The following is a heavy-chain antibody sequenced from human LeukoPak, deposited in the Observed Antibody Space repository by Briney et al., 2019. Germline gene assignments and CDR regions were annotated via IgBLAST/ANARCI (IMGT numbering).Heavy chain of an antibody. CDR3: STSADSAGYLTSFDP. V-gene: IGHV4-31*03. J-gene: IGHJ5*02. D-gene: IGHD3-22*01. Sequence: SETLSLTCSVSGVSIRNGGFYWSWIRQSPGNGLEWIGYIYHTGTTYYNPSLKSRVAISVDTSKNQFSLKVWSVTASDAAVYYCSTSADSAGYLTSFDPWGQGTLVTVSS. CDR2: IYHTGTT. CDR1: GVSIRNGGFY.